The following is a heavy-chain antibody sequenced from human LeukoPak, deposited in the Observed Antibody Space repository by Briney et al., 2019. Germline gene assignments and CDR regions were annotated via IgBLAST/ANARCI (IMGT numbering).Heavy chain of an antibody. CDR1: GFTFSSYS. V-gene: IGHV3-48*04. CDR3: ARGLKYSYGSTYFDY. D-gene: IGHD5-18*01. CDR2: LSSSSGTI. J-gene: IGHJ4*02. Sequence: GGSLRLSCAASGFTFSSYSMSWVRQAPGRGLEWVSYLSSSSGTIYYADSVKCRFTISRDNAKISLYLQMNSLRAEDTAVYHCARGLKYSYGSTYFDYWGQGTLVTVSS.